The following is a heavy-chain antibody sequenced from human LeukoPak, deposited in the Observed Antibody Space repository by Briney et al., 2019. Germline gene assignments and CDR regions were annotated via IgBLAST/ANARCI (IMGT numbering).Heavy chain of an antibody. D-gene: IGHD6-19*01. Sequence: GGSLRLSCAASGLTISSYAMHWVRQAPGKGLERVAVISYDGSNKYYADSVKGRFTISRDNSKNTLYLQMNSLRAEDTAVYYCARDPYSSGRIDYWGQGTLVTVSS. CDR1: GLTISSYA. CDR2: ISYDGSNK. J-gene: IGHJ4*02. V-gene: IGHV3-30*04. CDR3: ARDPYSSGRIDY.